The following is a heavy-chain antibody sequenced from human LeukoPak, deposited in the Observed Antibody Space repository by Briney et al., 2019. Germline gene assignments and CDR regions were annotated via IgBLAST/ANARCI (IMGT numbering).Heavy chain of an antibody. D-gene: IGHD4-11*01. J-gene: IGHJ6*03. CDR3: ATASNYEGYYYMDV. Sequence: SVKVSCKASGGTFSSYAISWVRQAPGQGLEWMGRIIPILGIANYAQKFQGRVTITADKSTSTAYMELSSLRSEDTAVYYCATASNYEGYYYMDVWGKGTTVTVSS. CDR1: GGTFSSYA. CDR2: IIPILGIA. V-gene: IGHV1-69*04.